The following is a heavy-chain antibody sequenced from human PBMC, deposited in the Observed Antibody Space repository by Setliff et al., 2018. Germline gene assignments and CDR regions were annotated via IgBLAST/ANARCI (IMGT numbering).Heavy chain of an antibody. Sequence: GASVKVSCKASGYTFTGYYMHWVRQAPGQGLEWMGWINPNSGGTNYAQKFQGWVTMTRDTSISTVYMELSSLRFEDTAVYYCARERAGGRGFTFGAIYYYYGMDVWGQGTTVTVSS. V-gene: IGHV1-2*04. CDR3: ARERAGGRGFTFGAIYYYYGMDV. D-gene: IGHD3-16*01. CDR1: GYTFTGYY. CDR2: INPNSGGT. J-gene: IGHJ6*02.